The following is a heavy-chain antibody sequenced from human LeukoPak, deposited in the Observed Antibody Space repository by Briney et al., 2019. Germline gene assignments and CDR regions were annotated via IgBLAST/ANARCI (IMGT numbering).Heavy chain of an antibody. V-gene: IGHV3-23*01. Sequence: GGSLRLSCAASGFIFSSYAMNWVRQAPGKGLEWVSGISGSGGSTYYADSVKGRFTISRDNAKNSLYLQMNSLRAEDTAVYYCARDGSRGNLVTAPDYWGQGTLVTVSS. CDR2: ISGSGGST. J-gene: IGHJ4*02. CDR1: GFIFSSYA. D-gene: IGHD2-21*02. CDR3: ARDGSRGNLVTAPDY.